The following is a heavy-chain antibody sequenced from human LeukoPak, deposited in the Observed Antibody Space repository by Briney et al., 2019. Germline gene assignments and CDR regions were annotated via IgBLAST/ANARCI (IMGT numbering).Heavy chain of an antibody. CDR1: GFIFSSHW. V-gene: IGHV3-7*03. Sequence: GGSLRLSCTASGFIFSSHWMTWVRQSPGKGLEWVANIKEDGSVKYYVDSVKGRFTISRDNTKNALYLQMNSLRADDTAVYFCARDSTWLLDYWGQGTLITDSS. CDR2: IKEDGSVK. CDR3: ARDSTWLLDY. J-gene: IGHJ4*02. D-gene: IGHD6-19*01.